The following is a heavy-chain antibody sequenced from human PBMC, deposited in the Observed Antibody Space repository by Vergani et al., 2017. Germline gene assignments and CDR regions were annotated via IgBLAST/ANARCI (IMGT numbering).Heavy chain of an antibody. CDR3: ARDKFGDV. V-gene: IGHV3-21*01. Sequence: EVQLVESGGGLVKPGGSLRLSCAASGFTFSSYSMNWVRQAPGTGLEWVSSISSSSSYIYYVDSVKGRFTISRDNAKKSLYLQMNSLRAEDTAVYYCARDKFGDVWGKGTTVTVSS. J-gene: IGHJ6*04. CDR1: GFTFSSYS. D-gene: IGHD3-16*01. CDR2: ISSSSSYI.